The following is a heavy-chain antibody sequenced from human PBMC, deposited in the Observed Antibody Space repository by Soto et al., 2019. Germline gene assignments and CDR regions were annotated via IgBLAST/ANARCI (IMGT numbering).Heavy chain of an antibody. J-gene: IGHJ4*02. CDR3: ARDTYNWNGFDY. Sequence: QVQLVESGGGVVQPGRSLRLSCAASGFTFSSYAMHWVRQAPGKGLEWVAVISYDGSNKYYADSVKGRFTISRDNSKNTLDLQMNSLRAEDTAVYYCARDTYNWNGFDYWGQGTLVTVSS. D-gene: IGHD1-20*01. CDR1: GFTFSSYA. CDR2: ISYDGSNK. V-gene: IGHV3-30-3*01.